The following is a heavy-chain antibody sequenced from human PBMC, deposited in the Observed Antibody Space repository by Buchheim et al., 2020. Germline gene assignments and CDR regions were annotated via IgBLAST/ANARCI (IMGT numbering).Heavy chain of an antibody. CDR1: GFTFSSYG. CDR3: AKARRTWGVDYGMDV. Sequence: QVQLVESGGGVVQPGRSLRLSCAASGFTFSSYGMHWVRQAPGKGLEWVAVISYDGSNKYYADSVKGRFTIPRDNSKNTLYLQMNSLRAEDTAVYYCAKARRTWGVDYGMDVWGQGTT. V-gene: IGHV3-30*18. J-gene: IGHJ6*02. D-gene: IGHD3-16*01. CDR2: ISYDGSNK.